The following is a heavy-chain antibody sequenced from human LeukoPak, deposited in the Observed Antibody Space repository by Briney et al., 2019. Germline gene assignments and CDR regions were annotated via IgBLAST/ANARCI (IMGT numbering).Heavy chain of an antibody. CDR1: GGSFSGYY. J-gene: IGHJ6*03. V-gene: IGHV4-34*01. D-gene: IGHD3-10*01. CDR2: INHSGST. Sequence: SETLSLTCAVYGGSFSGYYWSWIRQPPGKGLEWIGEINHSGSTNYNPSLKSRVTISVDTSKNQFSLNLSSVPAADTAVYYCARGAITMVRGVPYYYYYYYMDVWGKGTTVTVSS. CDR3: ARGAITMVRGVPYYYYYYYMDV.